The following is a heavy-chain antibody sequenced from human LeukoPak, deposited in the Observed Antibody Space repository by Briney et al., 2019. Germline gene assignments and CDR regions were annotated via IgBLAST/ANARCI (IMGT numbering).Heavy chain of an antibody. D-gene: IGHD5-18*01. J-gene: IGHJ4*02. Sequence: SVKVSCKASGGTFSSYAISWVRQAPGQGLEWMGRIIPILGIANYAQKFQGRVTITADKSTSTAYMELSSLRSEDTAVYYCARDEVDTAMVVFFDYWGQGTLVTVSS. CDR3: ARDEVDTAMVVFFDY. CDR1: GGTFSSYA. CDR2: IIPILGIA. V-gene: IGHV1-69*04.